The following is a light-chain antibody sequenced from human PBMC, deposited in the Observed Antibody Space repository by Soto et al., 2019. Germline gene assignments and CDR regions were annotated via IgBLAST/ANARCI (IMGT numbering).Light chain of an antibody. CDR1: QSISSY. CDR2: AAS. V-gene: IGKV1-39*01. J-gene: IGKJ1*01. Sequence: DIQMTQSPYSLSASVGDRVTITCRASQSISSYLNWYQQKPGKAPKLLMYAASSLQSGVPSRFSGSGSGTDFTLTISILQPEDCATYYCQQSYSTPWTFGQGTKVEIK. CDR3: QQSYSTPWT.